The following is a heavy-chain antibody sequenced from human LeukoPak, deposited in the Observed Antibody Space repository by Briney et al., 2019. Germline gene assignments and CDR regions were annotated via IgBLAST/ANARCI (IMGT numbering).Heavy chain of an antibody. CDR2: IWSDGTGK. J-gene: IGHJ4*02. Sequence: GGSLRLSCAASGFTYSHYGMHSVRQAPGKGLEWVAVIWSDGTGKYYSDAVKGRFTISRDNSRNTLDLQMDSLRGDDTAVHYCARDAERGFDYSNSLKYWGQGTLVTVSS. V-gene: IGHV3-33*08. D-gene: IGHD4-11*01. CDR3: ARDAERGFDYSNSLKY. CDR1: GFTYSHYG.